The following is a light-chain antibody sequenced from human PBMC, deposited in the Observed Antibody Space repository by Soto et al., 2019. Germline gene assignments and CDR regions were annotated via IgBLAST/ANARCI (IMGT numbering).Light chain of an antibody. CDR2: GAS. Sequence: EIVLTQSPGTLSLSPGERATLSCRASQSVSSSYLAWYQQKPGQAPRLLIYGASSRATGIPDRFSGSGSGTDFTLTISRLEPGDFAVYYCQQYDNSPPTWTFGQGTKVDIK. CDR1: QSVSSSY. J-gene: IGKJ1*01. CDR3: QQYDNSPPTWT. V-gene: IGKV3-20*01.